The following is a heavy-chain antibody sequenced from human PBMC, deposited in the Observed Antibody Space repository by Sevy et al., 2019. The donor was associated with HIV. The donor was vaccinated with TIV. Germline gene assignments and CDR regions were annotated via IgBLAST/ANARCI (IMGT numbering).Heavy chain of an antibody. D-gene: IGHD2-2*01. CDR1: GFSISGYG. CDR2: IWYDGTNR. CDR3: AKDLRVVIPAAMQPADL. J-gene: IGHJ5*02. V-gene: IGHV3-33*03. Sequence: GGSLRLSCAASGFSISGYGMHWVRQAPGKGLEWVAVIWYDGTNREYADSVKGRFTISRDNSKNTLYLQMNSLRAEDTAVYYCAKDLRVVIPAAMQPADLWGQGTLVTVSS.